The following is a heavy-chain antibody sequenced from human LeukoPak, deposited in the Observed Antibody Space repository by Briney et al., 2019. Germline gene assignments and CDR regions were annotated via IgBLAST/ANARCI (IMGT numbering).Heavy chain of an antibody. CDR1: GFTFSDYY. D-gene: IGHD5-24*01. Sequence: GGSLRLSCAASGFTFSDYYMSWIRQAPGKGLEWVSYISSSGSTIYYADSVKGRFTISRDNSKNTLYLQMNSLRAEDTAVYYCVKDKRGMATISAFDIWGQGTMVTVSS. CDR2: ISSSGSTI. CDR3: VKDKRGMATISAFDI. J-gene: IGHJ3*02. V-gene: IGHV3-11*04.